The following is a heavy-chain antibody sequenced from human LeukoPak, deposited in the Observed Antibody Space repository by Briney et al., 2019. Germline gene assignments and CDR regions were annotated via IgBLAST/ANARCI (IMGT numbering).Heavy chain of an antibody. CDR3: ARVQSAYCSSSSCYGGYFDY. D-gene: IGHD2-2*01. Sequence: ASVKVSCKASGYTFTSYAMHWVRQAPGQRPEWKGWINAGNGNTKYSQKFQGRVTITRDTSASTAYMELSSLRPEDTAVYYCARVQSAYCSSSSCYGGYFDYWGQGTLVTVSS. J-gene: IGHJ4*02. CDR1: GYTFTSYA. V-gene: IGHV1-3*01. CDR2: INAGNGNT.